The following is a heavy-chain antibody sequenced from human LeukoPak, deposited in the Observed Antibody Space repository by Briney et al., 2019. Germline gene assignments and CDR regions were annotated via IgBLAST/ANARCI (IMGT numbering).Heavy chain of an antibody. Sequence: ASVKVSCKASGYTFTSYGISWVRQAPGQGLEWMGIINPSGGSTSYAQKFQGRVTMTRDTSTSTVYMELSSLRSEDTAVYYCARDQSPGGDYGTYIGYWGQGTLVTVSS. J-gene: IGHJ4*02. CDR3: ARDQSPGGDYGTYIGY. V-gene: IGHV1-46*01. CDR2: INPSGGST. D-gene: IGHD4-17*01. CDR1: GYTFTSYG.